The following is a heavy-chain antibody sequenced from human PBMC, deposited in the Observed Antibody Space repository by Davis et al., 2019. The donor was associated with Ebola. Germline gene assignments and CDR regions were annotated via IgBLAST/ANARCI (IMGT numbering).Heavy chain of an antibody. CDR2: ISTYNDNT. V-gene: IGHV1-18*01. CDR1: GYTFTTYG. J-gene: IGHJ6*02. D-gene: IGHD5-12*01. Sequence: AAPVKVSCKASGYTFTTYGISWVRQAPGQGLEWMGWISTYNDNTNYAQKLQGRVTMTTDTSTSTAYMELRSLRSDDTAVYYCAKDNQKWPTYYAMDVWGQGTTVTVSS. CDR3: AKDNQKWPTYYAMDV.